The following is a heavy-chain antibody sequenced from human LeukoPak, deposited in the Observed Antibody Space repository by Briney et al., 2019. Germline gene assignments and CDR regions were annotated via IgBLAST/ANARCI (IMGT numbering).Heavy chain of an antibody. CDR1: GFTFSSYE. D-gene: IGHD4-23*01. V-gene: IGHV3-48*03. CDR2: ISGSGSTI. J-gene: IGHJ6*02. Sequence: GGSLRLSCTASGFTFSSYEMNWVRQAPGKGLEWVSYISGSGSTIYYADSVKGRFTISRDSAKNSLYLQMNSLRAEDTAVYYCAYYAGTRNYYYYGMDVWGQGTTVTVSS. CDR3: AYYAGTRNYYYYGMDV.